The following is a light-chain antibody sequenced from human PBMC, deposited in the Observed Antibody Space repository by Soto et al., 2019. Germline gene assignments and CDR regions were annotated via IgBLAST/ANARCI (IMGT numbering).Light chain of an antibody. CDR2: GAS. Sequence: VMSLSPATLSLSPGERATLSCRASQSVSSNLAWYQQKPGQAPRLLIYGASTRATGIPARFSGSGSGTEFTLTISSLQSEDFAVYYCQQYNNWPPPFGQGTKVDIK. CDR1: QSVSSN. CDR3: QQYNNWPPP. V-gene: IGKV3-15*01. J-gene: IGKJ1*01.